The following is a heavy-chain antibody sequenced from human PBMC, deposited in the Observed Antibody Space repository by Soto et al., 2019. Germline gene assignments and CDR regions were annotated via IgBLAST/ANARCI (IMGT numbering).Heavy chain of an antibody. Sequence: SETLSHTCTISGDSIRNISWSWIRQSPGKGLEWIGYIYYDGSTNYNPSLRSRVTMSVDTSKRQVYLKLTSVAAADTALYYCARRITVVATTSFDIWGQGTMVTVS. V-gene: IGHV4-59*08. CDR3: ARRITVVATTSFDI. J-gene: IGHJ3*02. CDR1: GDSIRNIS. D-gene: IGHD1-1*01. CDR2: IYYDGST.